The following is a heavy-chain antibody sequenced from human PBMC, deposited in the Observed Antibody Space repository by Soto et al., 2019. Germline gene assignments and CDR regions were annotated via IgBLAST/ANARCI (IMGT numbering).Heavy chain of an antibody. Sequence: SETLSLTCAVYGGSFHGYYWSWIRQPPGKGLEWIGEINHSGSVNFNPTFKSRVSISLDTSKNQMSLQLTSVSAADTAVYYCAKGPQAGYYASGTFYSNGPWGQGTLVTVSS. J-gene: IGHJ5*02. V-gene: IGHV4-34*01. CDR3: AKGPQAGYYASGTFYSNGP. D-gene: IGHD3-10*01. CDR1: GGSFHGYY. CDR2: INHSGSV.